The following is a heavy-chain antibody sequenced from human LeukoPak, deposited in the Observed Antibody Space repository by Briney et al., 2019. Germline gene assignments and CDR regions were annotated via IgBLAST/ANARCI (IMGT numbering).Heavy chain of an antibody. D-gene: IGHD6-19*01. V-gene: IGHV4-59*01. Sequence: SETLSLACTVSGGSISSYYWSWIRQPPGKGLEWIGYIYYSGSTNYNPSLKSRVTISVDTSKNQFSLKLSSVTAADTAVYYCARFSSGWYYPGGFDPWGQGTLVTVSS. CDR3: ARFSSGWYYPGGFDP. CDR1: GGSISSYY. J-gene: IGHJ5*02. CDR2: IYYSGST.